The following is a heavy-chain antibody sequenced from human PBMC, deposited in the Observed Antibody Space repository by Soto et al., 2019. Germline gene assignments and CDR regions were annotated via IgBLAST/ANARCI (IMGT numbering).Heavy chain of an antibody. J-gene: IGHJ4*02. CDR3: ANAVYCSGGSCYHPFDY. D-gene: IGHD2-15*01. Sequence: GGSLRLSCAASGFTFSSYSMNWVRQAPGKGLEWVSAISGSGGSTYYADSVKGRFTISRDNSKNTLYLQMNSLRAEDTAVYHCANAVYCSGGSCYHPFDYWGQGTLVTVSS. CDR2: ISGSGGST. V-gene: IGHV3-23*01. CDR1: GFTFSSYS.